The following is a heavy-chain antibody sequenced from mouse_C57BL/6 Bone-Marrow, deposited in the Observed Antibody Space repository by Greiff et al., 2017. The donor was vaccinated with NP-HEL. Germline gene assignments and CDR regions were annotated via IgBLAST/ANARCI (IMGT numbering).Heavy chain of an antibody. V-gene: IGHV7-3*01. J-gene: IGHJ2*01. Sequence: EVKLVESGGGLVQPGGSLSLSCAASGFTFTDYYMSWVRQPPGKALEWLGFIRNKANGYTTEYSASVKGRFTISRDNSQSILYLQMNALRAEDSATYYCARYRLIYDGYSTSYFDYWGQGTTLTVSS. CDR3: ARYRLIYDGYSTSYFDY. D-gene: IGHD2-3*01. CDR1: GFTFTDYY. CDR2: IRNKANGYTT.